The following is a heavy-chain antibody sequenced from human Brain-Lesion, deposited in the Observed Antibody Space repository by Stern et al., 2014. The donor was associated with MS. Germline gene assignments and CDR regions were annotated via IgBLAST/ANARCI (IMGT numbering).Heavy chain of an antibody. CDR1: GGSISSGNYY. J-gene: IGHJ4*02. D-gene: IGHD3-3*01. CDR3: ARGSREVLLPRFYFDY. CDR2: LYHSGST. V-gene: IGHV4-31*03. Sequence: QLQLQESGPGLVKPSQTLYLTCTVSGGSISSGNYYWSWIRQHPGKGLEWFGSLYHSGSTYYNPPLKSRVTTSIDTSKNQFSLKLSSVTAADTAVYYCARGSREVLLPRFYFDYWGQGTLVTVSS.